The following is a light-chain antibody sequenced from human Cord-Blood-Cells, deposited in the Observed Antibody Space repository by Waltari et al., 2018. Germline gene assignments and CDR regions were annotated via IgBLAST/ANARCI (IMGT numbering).Light chain of an antibody. CDR3: QTWGTGIRV. V-gene: IGLV4-69*01. J-gene: IGLJ3*02. CDR2: LNSDGSH. Sequence: QLVLTQSPSPSASLGASVKLTCPLSSGHSSYAIAWHQQQPEKGPRYLMKLNSDGSHSKGDGIPDRFSGSSSGAERYLTISSLQSEDEADYYCQTWGTGIRVFGGGTKLTVL. CDR1: SGHSSYA.